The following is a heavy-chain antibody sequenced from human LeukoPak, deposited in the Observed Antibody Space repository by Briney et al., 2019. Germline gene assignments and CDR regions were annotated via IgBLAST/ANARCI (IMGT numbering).Heavy chain of an antibody. D-gene: IGHD1-20*01. V-gene: IGHV3-48*02. Sequence: AGGSLRLSCAASGFTFSNYIMNWVRQAPGKGLEWLSYISSSSSPIYYADSVKGRFTISRDNAKNSLYLQMNSLRDEDTGVYYCARVNWNDVGFFDYWGQGTLVTVSS. J-gene: IGHJ4*02. CDR2: ISSSSSPI. CDR3: ARVNWNDVGFFDY. CDR1: GFTFSNYI.